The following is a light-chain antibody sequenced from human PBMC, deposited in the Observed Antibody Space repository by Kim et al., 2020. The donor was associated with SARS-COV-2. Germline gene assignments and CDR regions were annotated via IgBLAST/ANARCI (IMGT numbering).Light chain of an antibody. J-gene: IGLJ3*02. CDR3: GYYTSSRTWV. V-gene: IGLV2-14*03. CDR2: DVN. Sequence: SITFCSAATSRDAGCYYHYSWLQQHHGKPPNLMFYDVNSRPSVFSNRFAGSKWGSTAFPTISGLQAEDDADYSCGYYTSSRTWVFGGGTQLTVL. CDR1: SRDAGCYYH.